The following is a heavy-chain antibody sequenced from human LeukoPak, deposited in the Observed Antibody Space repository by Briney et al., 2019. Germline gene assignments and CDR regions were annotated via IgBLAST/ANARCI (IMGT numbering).Heavy chain of an antibody. Sequence: GGSLRLSCAASGFTFSSYGMHWVRQAPGKGLEWVAVISYDGSNKYYADFVKGRFTISRDNSKSTLYLQMNSLRAEDTAVYYCAKDQGRYGMDVWGKGTTVTVSS. J-gene: IGHJ6*04. V-gene: IGHV3-30*18. CDR3: AKDQGRYGMDV. CDR2: ISYDGSNK. CDR1: GFTFSSYG.